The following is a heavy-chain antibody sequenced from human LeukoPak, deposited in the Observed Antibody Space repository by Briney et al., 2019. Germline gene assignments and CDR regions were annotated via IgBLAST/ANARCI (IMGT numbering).Heavy chain of an antibody. Sequence: PSETLSLTCTVSGGSISGYYWSWIRQPPGKGLEWIGYIYYSGSTKYNPSLKSRVTISVDTSKNQFSLKVNSVTAADTAVYYCARGGTSALEWFGPWGQGTLVTVSS. CDR3: ARGGTSALEWFGP. J-gene: IGHJ5*02. V-gene: IGHV4-59*01. CDR2: IYYSGST. D-gene: IGHD3-3*01. CDR1: GGSISGYY.